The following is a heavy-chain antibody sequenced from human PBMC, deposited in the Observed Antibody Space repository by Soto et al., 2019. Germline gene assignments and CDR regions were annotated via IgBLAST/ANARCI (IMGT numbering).Heavy chain of an antibody. CDR3: ARGYSGCMDV. CDR2: TYYRYKWYN. D-gene: IGHD5-12*01. V-gene: IGHV6-1*01. J-gene: IGHJ6*02. Sequence: QTFALTCAIPGDTFSSKSGLWNWVRQSPSRGLEWLGRTYYRYKWYNDYALSVKSRITINPETSKNQFSLQLNSVTPEDTAVYYCARGYSGCMDVWGQGTTVTVSS. CDR1: GDTFSSKSGL.